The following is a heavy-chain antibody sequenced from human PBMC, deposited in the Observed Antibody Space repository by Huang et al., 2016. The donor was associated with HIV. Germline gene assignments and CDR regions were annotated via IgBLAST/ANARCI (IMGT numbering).Heavy chain of an antibody. CDR2: IQFDGVNK. Sequence: QVQLVESGGGVVQPGGSLRLSCAATGFTFSSYAMHWVRQAPGKGLEWVAYIQFDGVNKNHADSVKGRFTISRDNSKNTLYLQISSLRAEDTAVYYCVKFTMDDSSVAAWGQGTLVTVS. CDR3: VKFTMDDSSVAA. V-gene: IGHV3-30*02. D-gene: IGHD6-25*01. J-gene: IGHJ5*02. CDR1: GFTFSSYA.